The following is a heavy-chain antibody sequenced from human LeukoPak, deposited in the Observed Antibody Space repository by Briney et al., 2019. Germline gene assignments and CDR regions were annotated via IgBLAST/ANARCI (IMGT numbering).Heavy chain of an antibody. J-gene: IGHJ5*02. V-gene: IGHV1-2*06. CDR2: INANSGGT. CDR1: GYTLTGYY. CDR3: ARDPTPSSPRLAFFDNWFDP. D-gene: IGHD6-13*01. Sequence: ASVKVSFKASGYTLTGYYMHWVRQAPGQGLEWMGRINANSGGTNYAQKFQGGVTITRDTPISKAYMELSRQRSDDTAVYYSARDPTPSSPRLAFFDNWFDPWGQGTLVTVSS.